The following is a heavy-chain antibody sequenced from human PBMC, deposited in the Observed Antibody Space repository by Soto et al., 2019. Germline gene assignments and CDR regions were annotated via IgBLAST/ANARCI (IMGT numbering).Heavy chain of an antibody. V-gene: IGHV4-59*08. D-gene: IGHD3-10*01. CDR2: IEHSGNT. Sequence: QVQLQESGPGLVKPSETLSLTCTVSGGSVSSYYWSWIRQPPGKGLEWIGHIEHSGNTNYNPSLKSRVTISIDTSRNQFSLKLNSVAAADTAVYYCEGAGCRWGQGALVTVSS. CDR1: GGSVSSYY. J-gene: IGHJ4*02. CDR3: EGAGCR.